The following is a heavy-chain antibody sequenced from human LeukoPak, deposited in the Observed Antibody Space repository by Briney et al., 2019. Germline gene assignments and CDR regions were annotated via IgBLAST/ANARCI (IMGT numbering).Heavy chain of an antibody. CDR3: ARDQPPNLYYDILTEWENYYYYYMDV. V-gene: IGHV3-21*01. J-gene: IGHJ6*03. CDR2: ISSSSSYI. CDR1: GFTFSSYS. Sequence: GGSLRLSCAASGFTFSSYSMNWVRQAPGKGLEWVSSISSSSSYIYYADSVKGRFTISRDNAKNSLYLQMNSLRAEDTAVYYCARDQPPNLYYDILTEWENYYYYYMDVWGKGTTVTVSS. D-gene: IGHD3-9*01.